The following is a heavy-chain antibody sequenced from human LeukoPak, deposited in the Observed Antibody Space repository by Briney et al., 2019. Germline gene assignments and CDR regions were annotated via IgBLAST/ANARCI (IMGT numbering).Heavy chain of an antibody. CDR3: ARLTVYSTTLANFDL. J-gene: IGHJ2*01. Sequence: KPSETLSLTCAVYGGSFSGYYWSWIRQPPGKQLEWIGEINHSGSTNYNPSLKSRVTISVDTSKNQFSLKLSSVTAADTAVYYCARLTVYSTTLANFDLWGRGTLVTVSS. CDR2: INHSGST. D-gene: IGHD6-13*01. CDR1: GGSFSGYY. V-gene: IGHV4-34*01.